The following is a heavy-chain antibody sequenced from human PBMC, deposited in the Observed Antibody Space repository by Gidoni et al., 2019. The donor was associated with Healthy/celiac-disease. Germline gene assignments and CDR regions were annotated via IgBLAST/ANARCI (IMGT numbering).Heavy chain of an antibody. Sequence: EVQLLESGGGLVQPGGSLRLSCAASGFTFSSYAMGWVRPAPGKGLEGVSAISGSGGSTYYADSVKGRFTISRYNSKNTLYLQMNSLRAEDTAVYYCAKDPRRGGAYYYYGMDVWGQGTTVTVSS. CDR1: GFTFSSYA. V-gene: IGHV3-23*01. J-gene: IGHJ6*02. CDR3: AKDPRRGGAYYYYGMDV. CDR2: ISGSGGST. D-gene: IGHD3-10*01.